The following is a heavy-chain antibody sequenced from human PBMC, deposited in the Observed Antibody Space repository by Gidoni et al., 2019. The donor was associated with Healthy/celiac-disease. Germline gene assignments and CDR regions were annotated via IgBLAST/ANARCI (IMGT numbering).Heavy chain of an antibody. V-gene: IGHV3-13*01. CDR1: GFTFSSYD. D-gene: IGHD5-12*01. J-gene: IGHJ6*02. CDR3: ARGAGATAWYYGMDV. Sequence: EVQLVESGGGLVQPGGCLSLSCAASGFTFSSYDMHWVRQATGKGLEWVSAIGTAGDTYYPGSVKGRFTISRENAKNSLYLQMNSLRAGDTAVYYCARGAGATAWYYGMDVWGQGTTVTVSS. CDR2: IGTAGDT.